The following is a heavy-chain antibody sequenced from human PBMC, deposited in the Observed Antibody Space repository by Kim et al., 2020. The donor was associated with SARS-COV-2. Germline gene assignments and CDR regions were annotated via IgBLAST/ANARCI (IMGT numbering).Heavy chain of an antibody. J-gene: IGHJ4*02. CDR3: AREWSASSTLGY. D-gene: IGHD3-3*01. V-gene: IGHV4-34*01. Sequence: SETLSLTCAVYGGSFSGYYWSWIRQPPGKGLEWIGYINHSGSTNYNPSLKSRVTISVDTSKNQFSLKLSSVTAADTAVYYCAREWSASSTLGYWGQGTLGTLSS. CDR2: INHSGST. CDR1: GGSFSGYY.